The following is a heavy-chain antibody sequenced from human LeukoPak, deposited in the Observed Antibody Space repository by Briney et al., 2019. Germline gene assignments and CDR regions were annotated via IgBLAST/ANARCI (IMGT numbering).Heavy chain of an antibody. V-gene: IGHV3-7*01. J-gene: IGHJ4*02. CDR1: GFIFSGHV. CDR3: AKWGPHCVGDYCPALDS. Sequence: GGSLRLSCAASGFIFSGHVMHWVRQAPGKGLEWVANINQDGSKKVYADSMKGRFTISRDNAKESLYLQLNSLRADDTAVYYCAKWGPHCVGDYCPALDSWGQGTLVTVSS. CDR2: INQDGSKK. D-gene: IGHD1-26*01.